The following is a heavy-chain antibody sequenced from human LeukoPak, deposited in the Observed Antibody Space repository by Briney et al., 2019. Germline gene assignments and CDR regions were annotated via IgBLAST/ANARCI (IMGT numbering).Heavy chain of an antibody. J-gene: IGHJ4*02. D-gene: IGHD3-3*01. CDR1: GFTFSSYA. Sequence: GGSLRLSCAASGFTFSSYAMSWVRQAPGKGLEWVSAISGSGGSTYYADSVKGRFTISRDNAKNSLYLQMNSLRAEDTAVYYCARPYDFWSGYYTGEGYFDYWGQGTLVTVSS. CDR3: ARPYDFWSGYYTGEGYFDY. V-gene: IGHV3-23*01. CDR2: ISGSGGST.